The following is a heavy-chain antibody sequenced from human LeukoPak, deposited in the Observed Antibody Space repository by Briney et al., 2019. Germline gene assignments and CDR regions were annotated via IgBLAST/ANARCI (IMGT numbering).Heavy chain of an antibody. Sequence: GGSLRLSCAASGFTFDDYGMSWVRQAPGKGLEWVSSISSSSSYIYYADSVKGRFTISRDNAKNSLYLQMNSLRAEDTAVYYCAKDGAYYYGSGSYPNWFDPWGQGTLVTVSS. CDR1: GFTFDDYG. V-gene: IGHV3-21*01. D-gene: IGHD3-10*01. CDR3: AKDGAYYYGSGSYPNWFDP. CDR2: ISSSSSYI. J-gene: IGHJ5*02.